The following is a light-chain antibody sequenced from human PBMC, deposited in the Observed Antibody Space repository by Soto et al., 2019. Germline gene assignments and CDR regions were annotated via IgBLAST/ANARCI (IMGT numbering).Light chain of an antibody. CDR2: DDS. V-gene: IGLV3-21*02. Sequence: SYELTKPPSVSVAPGQTARITCGGNNIGSKSVHWYQQKPGQAPVLVVYDDSDRPSWIPERFSGSNSGNTATLTISRVEAGDEADYYCQVWDSSSDHWVFGGGTKLTVL. CDR3: QVWDSSSDHWV. CDR1: NIGSKS. J-gene: IGLJ3*02.